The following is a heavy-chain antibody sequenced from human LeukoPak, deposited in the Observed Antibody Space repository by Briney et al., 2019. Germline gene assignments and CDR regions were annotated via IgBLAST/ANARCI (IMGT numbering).Heavy chain of an antibody. CDR2: IYYSGST. CDR1: GGSISSGDYY. D-gene: IGHD6-19*01. J-gene: IGHJ4*02. V-gene: IGHV4-30-4*08. CDR3: ARETVPGGDSSGWYGY. Sequence: RPSQTLSLTCTVSGGSISSGDYYWSWIRQPPGKGLEWIGYIYYSGSTYYTPSLKSRVTISVDTSKNQFSLKLSSVTAADTAVYYCARETVPGGDSSGWYGYWGQGTLVTVSS.